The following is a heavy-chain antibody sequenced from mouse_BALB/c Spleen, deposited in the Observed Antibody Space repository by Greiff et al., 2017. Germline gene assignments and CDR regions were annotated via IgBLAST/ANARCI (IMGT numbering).Heavy chain of an antibody. Sequence: EVKLQESGPGLVKPSQSLSLTCTVTGYSITSDYAWNWIRQFPGNKLEWMGYISYSGSTSYNPSLKSRISITRDTSKNQFFLQLNSVTTEDTATYYCARYYYGLYAMDYWGQGTSVTVSS. D-gene: IGHD1-1*01. CDR1: GYSITSDYA. CDR2: ISYSGST. J-gene: IGHJ4*01. CDR3: ARYYYGLYAMDY. V-gene: IGHV3-2*02.